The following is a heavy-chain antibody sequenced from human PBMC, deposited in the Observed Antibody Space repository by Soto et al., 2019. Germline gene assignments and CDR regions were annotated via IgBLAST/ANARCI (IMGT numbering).Heavy chain of an antibody. CDR1: GGTFSSYA. V-gene: IGHV1-69*13. Sequence: ASVKVSCKASGGTFSSYAISWVRQAPGQGLEWMGGIIPIFGTANYAQKFQGRVTITADESTSTAYMELSSLRSEDTAVYYCARARSYTYDFDYWGQGTLVTVSS. CDR3: ARARSYTYDFDY. CDR2: IIPIFGTA. D-gene: IGHD1-26*01. J-gene: IGHJ4*02.